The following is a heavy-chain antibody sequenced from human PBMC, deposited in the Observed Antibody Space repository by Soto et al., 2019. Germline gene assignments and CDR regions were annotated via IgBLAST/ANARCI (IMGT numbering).Heavy chain of an antibody. CDR3: ARDRLRFLEWFPQKEYYYYGMDV. CDR1: GYTFTGYY. D-gene: IGHD3-3*01. V-gene: IGHV1-2*04. CDR2: INPNSGGT. Sequence: ASVKVSCKASGYTFTGYYMHWVRQAPGQGLEWMGWINPNSGGTNYAQKFQGWVTMTRDTSISTAYMELSRLRSDDTAVYYCARDRLRFLEWFPQKEYYYYGMDVWGQGTTVTAP. J-gene: IGHJ6*02.